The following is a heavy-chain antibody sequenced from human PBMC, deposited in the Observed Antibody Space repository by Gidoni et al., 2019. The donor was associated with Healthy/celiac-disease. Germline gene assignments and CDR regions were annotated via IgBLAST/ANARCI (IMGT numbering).Heavy chain of an antibody. V-gene: IGHV4-34*01. J-gene: IGHJ5*02. Sequence: QVQLQQWGAGLLTPSETLSLTCAVDGGSFSGYYWSWIRQPPGKGLEWIGEINHSGSTNYNPSLKSRVTISVDTSKNQFSLKLSSVTAADTAVYYCARGHAAAGTGNWFDPWGQGTLVTVSS. D-gene: IGHD6-13*01. CDR1: GGSFSGYY. CDR3: ARGHAAAGTGNWFDP. CDR2: INHSGST.